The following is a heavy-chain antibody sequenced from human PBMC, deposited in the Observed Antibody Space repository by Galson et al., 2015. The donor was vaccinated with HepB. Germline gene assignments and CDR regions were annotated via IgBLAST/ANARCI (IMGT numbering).Heavy chain of an antibody. Sequence: SLRLSCAASGFTFSSYAMHWVRQAPGKGLEWVAVISYDGSNKYYADSVKGRFTISRDNSKNTLYLQMNSLRAEDTAVYYCARDPGLWGSSSWRPANNWFDPWGQGTLVTVSS. CDR2: ISYDGSNK. J-gene: IGHJ5*02. CDR1: GFTFSSYA. D-gene: IGHD6-13*01. CDR3: ARDPGLWGSSSWRPANNWFDP. V-gene: IGHV3-30*04.